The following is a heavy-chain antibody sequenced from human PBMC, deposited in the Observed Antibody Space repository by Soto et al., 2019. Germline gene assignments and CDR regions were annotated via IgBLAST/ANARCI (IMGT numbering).Heavy chain of an antibody. CDR1: GGSIRDYY. D-gene: IGHD2-15*01. CDR2: IYYTGTT. CDR3: ERLGGHQHVVAS. Sequence: SETLSLTCTVSGGSIRDYYWGWIRQSPGKGLEWIGDIYYTGTTKYNPSLKSRVTISVDSSKNQFSLKLDSVTAADTAVYYCERLGGHQHVVASWGQGTLVIGSS. V-gene: IGHV4-59*08. J-gene: IGHJ4*02.